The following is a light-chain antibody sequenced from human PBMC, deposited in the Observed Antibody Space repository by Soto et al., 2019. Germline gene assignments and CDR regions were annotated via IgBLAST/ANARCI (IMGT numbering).Light chain of an antibody. V-gene: IGKV3-15*01. CDR1: QRTSGS. CDR3: QQYSDWPLT. Sequence: EIVMTQSPATLSVSPGESATLSCRASQRTSGSLAWYQQRPGQAPRLLIYGGSTRVTGIPARFRGSGSGTEFTLTISSLQSEDFAVYYCQQYSDWPLTFGGGTKVEIK. CDR2: GGS. J-gene: IGKJ4*01.